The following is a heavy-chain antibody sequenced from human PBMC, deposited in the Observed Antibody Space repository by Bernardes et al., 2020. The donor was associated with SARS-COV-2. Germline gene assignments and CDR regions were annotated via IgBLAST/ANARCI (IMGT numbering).Heavy chain of an antibody. D-gene: IGHD3-3*01. CDR2: INHSGST. CDR1: GGSFSGYY. Sequence: SETLSLTCAVYGGSFSGYYWSWIRQPPGKGLEWIGEINHSGSTNYNPSLKSRVTISVDTSKNQFSLKLSSVTAADTAVYYCARGLRFLVYYYYYGMDVWGQGTTVTVSS. CDR3: ARGLRFLVYYYYYGMDV. V-gene: IGHV4-34*01. J-gene: IGHJ6*02.